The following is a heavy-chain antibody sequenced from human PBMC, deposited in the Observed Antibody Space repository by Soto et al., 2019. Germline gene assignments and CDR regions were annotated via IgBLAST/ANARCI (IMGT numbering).Heavy chain of an antibody. V-gene: IGHV4-34*01. D-gene: IGHD4-4*01. Sequence: SETLSLTCAVYGGSFSGYYLSWVRQPPGKGLEWIGEINHSGSTNYNPSLKSRVTISVDTSKNQFSLKLSSVTAADTAVYYCARGWEDDSSAPGDWFDPWGQGTLVTVSS. CDR1: GGSFSGYY. CDR2: INHSGST. J-gene: IGHJ5*02. CDR3: ARGWEDDSSAPGDWFDP.